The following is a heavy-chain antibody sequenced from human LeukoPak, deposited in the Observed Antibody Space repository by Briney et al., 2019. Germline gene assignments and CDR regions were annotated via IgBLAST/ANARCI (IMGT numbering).Heavy chain of an antibody. CDR1: GFTFSSHW. V-gene: IGHV3-74*01. CDR2: INNDGSST. D-gene: IGHD3-10*01. Sequence: GRSLRLSCAASGFTFSSHWMHWVRQAPGKGLVWVSRINNDGSSTSYADSVKGRFTISRDNSKNTLYLQMNSLRAEDTAVYYRARGPRYDSGSYYPGDYWGQGTLVTVSS. J-gene: IGHJ4*02. CDR3: ARGPRYDSGSYYPGDY.